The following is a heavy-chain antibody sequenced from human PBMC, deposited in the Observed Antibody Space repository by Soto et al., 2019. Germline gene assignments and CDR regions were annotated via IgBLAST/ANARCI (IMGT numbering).Heavy chain of an antibody. J-gene: IGHJ6*02. CDR1: GGTFSSYA. CDR3: ARAPGFGELLAYYYYGMDV. V-gene: IGHV1-69*06. Sequence: SVKVSCKASGGTFSSYAISCVRQAPGQGLEWMGGIIPIFGTANYAQKFQGRVTITADKSTSTAYMELSSLRSEDTAVYYCARAPGFGELLAYYYYGMDVWGQGTTVTVSS. D-gene: IGHD3-10*01. CDR2: IIPIFGTA.